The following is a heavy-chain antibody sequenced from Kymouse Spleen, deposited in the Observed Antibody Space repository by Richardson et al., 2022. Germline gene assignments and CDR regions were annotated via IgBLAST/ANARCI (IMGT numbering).Heavy chain of an antibody. CDR3: ARGYDSSGYYHY. V-gene: IGHV4-34*01. Sequence: QVQLQQWGAGLLKPSETLSLTCAVYGGSFSGYYWSWIRQPPGKGLEWIGEINHSGSTNYNPSLKSRVTISVDTSKNQFSLKLSSVTAADTAVYYCARGYDSSGYYHYWGQGTLVTVSS. CDR2: INHSGST. J-gene: IGHJ4*02. D-gene: IGHD3-22*01. CDR1: GGSFSGYY.